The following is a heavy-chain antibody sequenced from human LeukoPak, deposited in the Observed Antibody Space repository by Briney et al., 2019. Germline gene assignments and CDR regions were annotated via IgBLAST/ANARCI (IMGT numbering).Heavy chain of an antibody. J-gene: IGHJ5*02. CDR3: ARDGYYYDSSCYA. CDR2: IYSGGST. D-gene: IGHD3-22*01. CDR1: GFTVSSNY. Sequence: PGGSLRLSCAASGFTVSSNYMSWVRQAPGKGLEWVSVIYSGGSTYYADSVKGRFTISRDNSKNTLYLQMNSLRAEDTAVYYCARDGYYYDSSCYAWGQGTLVTVSS. V-gene: IGHV3-66*01.